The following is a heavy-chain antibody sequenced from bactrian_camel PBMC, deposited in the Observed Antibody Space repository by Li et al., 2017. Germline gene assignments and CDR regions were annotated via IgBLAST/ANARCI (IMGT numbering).Heavy chain of an antibody. Sequence: VQLVESGGGLVQPGGSLRLSCAASGFTFSTYYMTWVRQAPGKGLEWVSNINSGGGTTYYADSVKGRFTISRDDAKNTMSLQMNSLQTDDTAVYYCAACPFPGQTTAWHYEGQGTQVTVS. V-gene: IGHV3S35*01. J-gene: IGHJ4*01. D-gene: IGHD5*01. CDR2: INSGGGTT. CDR1: GFTFSTYY.